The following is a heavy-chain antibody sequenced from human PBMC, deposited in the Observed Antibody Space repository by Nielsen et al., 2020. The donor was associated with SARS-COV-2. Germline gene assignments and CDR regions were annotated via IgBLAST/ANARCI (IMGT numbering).Heavy chain of an antibody. CDR2: INAGNGNT. V-gene: IGHV1-3*01. D-gene: IGHD2-2*01. J-gene: IGHJ6*02. CDR1: GYTFTRYA. CDR3: ARGVTAAMFSFYYYGMDV. Sequence: ASVQVSCKASGYTFTRYAMHWVRQAPGQRLEWMGWINAGNGNTKYSQKFQGRVTITRDTSASTAYMELSRLRSDDTAVYYCARGVTAAMFSFYYYGMDVWGQGTTVTVSS.